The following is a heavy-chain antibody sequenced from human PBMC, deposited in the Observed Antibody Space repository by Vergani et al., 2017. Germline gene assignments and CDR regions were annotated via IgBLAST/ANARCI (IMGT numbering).Heavy chain of an antibody. J-gene: IGHJ6*03. CDR1: GYTFTSYG. D-gene: IGHD6-19*01. Sequence: QVQLVQSGAEVKKPGASVKVSCKASGYTFTSYGISWVRQAPLQGLEWMGWISAYNGNTNYAQKLQGRVTMTTDTSTSTAYMELRSLRSDDTAVYYCARAPYSSRYYYYYYYMDVWGKGTTVTVSS. V-gene: IGHV1-18*04. CDR2: ISAYNGNT. CDR3: ARAPYSSRYYYYYYYMDV.